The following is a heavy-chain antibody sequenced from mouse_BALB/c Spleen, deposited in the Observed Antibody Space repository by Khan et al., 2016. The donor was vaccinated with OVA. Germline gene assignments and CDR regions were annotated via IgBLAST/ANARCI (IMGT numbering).Heavy chain of an antibody. CDR2: FYPGTGSI. J-gene: IGHJ2*01. CDR3: ARHGRYGNLFDY. Sequence: QVQLKESGAELVKPGASVKLSCKASGYMFTEYIIHWVKQRSGQGLEWIGWFYPGTGSIKNNEKFKDKATLTADKSSSTVYMELSRLTSEDSAVYFCARHGRYGNLFDYWNPGTTLPVSS. D-gene: IGHD2-1*01. V-gene: IGHV1-62-2*01. CDR1: GYMFTEYI.